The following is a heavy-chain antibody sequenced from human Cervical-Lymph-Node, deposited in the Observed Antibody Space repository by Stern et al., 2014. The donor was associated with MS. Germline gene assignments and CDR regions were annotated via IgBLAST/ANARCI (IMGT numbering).Heavy chain of an antibody. Sequence: QVQLQESGPGLVKPSETLSLTCTVSGGSISGYYWSWIRQPPGKGPEWIGYMYYRGSTNYNPSLKSRVTISADTSKNQFSLKLSSVTAADTAVYYCARDLGYNYDYWGQGTLVIVSS. CDR2: MYYRGST. J-gene: IGHJ4*02. CDR3: ARDLGYNYDY. CDR1: GGSISGYY. V-gene: IGHV4-59*01. D-gene: IGHD5-18*01.